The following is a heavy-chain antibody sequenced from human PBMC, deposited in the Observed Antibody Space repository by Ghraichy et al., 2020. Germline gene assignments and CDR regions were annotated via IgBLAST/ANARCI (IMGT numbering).Heavy chain of an antibody. V-gene: IGHV3-48*03. D-gene: IGHD2-21*01. CDR1: GFTFSSYE. CDR2: ISERGSNR. CDR3: ARASSGDRGSCCS. Sequence: GGSLRLSCAASGFTFSSYEMNWIRQAPGKGLEWVSYISERGSNRLYADSVKGRFTISRDNAKNSLYLQMNSLRVEDTAIYYCARASSGDRGSCCSWGRGSLVTVSS. J-gene: IGHJ4*02.